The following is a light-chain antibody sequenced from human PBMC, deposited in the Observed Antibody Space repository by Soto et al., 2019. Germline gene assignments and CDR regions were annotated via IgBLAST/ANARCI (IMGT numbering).Light chain of an antibody. CDR2: DVN. Sequence: QSALTQPASVSGSPGQSITISCTGTSSDVGAYHYVSWYQQRPGNAPKLIIYDVNNRPSGVSNRFSGSKSGNTASLTISGLQAEDEDDYYCSSHTTSSTQVFGTGTKVTVL. J-gene: IGLJ1*01. CDR3: SSHTTSSTQV. CDR1: SSDVGAYHY. V-gene: IGLV2-14*01.